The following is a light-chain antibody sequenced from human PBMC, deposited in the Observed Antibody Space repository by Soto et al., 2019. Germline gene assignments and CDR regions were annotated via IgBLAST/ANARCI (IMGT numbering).Light chain of an antibody. V-gene: IGKV3-20*01. CDR1: QSVDYNN. CDR3: QQHGNSPGT. J-gene: IGKJ1*01. Sequence: EIVLTQSPGTLSLSPGERATLSCRASQSVDYNNLAWYQQKPGQAPRLLISHASRRATGIPDRFSGSGSGTDFTLTISRLEPEDFAVYHCQQHGNSPGTFGQGTRVESK. CDR2: HAS.